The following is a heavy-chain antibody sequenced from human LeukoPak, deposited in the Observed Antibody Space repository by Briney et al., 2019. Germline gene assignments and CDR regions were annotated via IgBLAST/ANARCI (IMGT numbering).Heavy chain of an antibody. D-gene: IGHD3-9*01. CDR3: ASLGTLVP. Sequence: GGSLRLSCAASGFTFSTYLMHGVRQAPGKGLVWVSRINTDGSITTYADSVKGRFTISRDNAKNTLYLQMNSLRDEDTAVYYCASLGTLVPWGQGTLVTVSS. CDR1: GFTFSTYL. V-gene: IGHV3-74*01. J-gene: IGHJ5*02. CDR2: INTDGSIT.